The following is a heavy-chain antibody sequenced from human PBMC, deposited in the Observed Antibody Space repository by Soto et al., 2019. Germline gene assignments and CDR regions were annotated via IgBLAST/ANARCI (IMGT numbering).Heavy chain of an antibody. CDR3: ARQAAAGTHFDD. V-gene: IGHV1-69*13. D-gene: IGHD6-13*01. J-gene: IGHJ4*02. Sequence: SVKVSCKASGGTFSSYAISWVRQAPGQGLEWMGGIIPIFGTANYAQKFQGRVTITADESTSTAYMELSSLRSEDTAVYYCARQAAAGTHFDDWGQGTLVTVSS. CDR1: GGTFSSYA. CDR2: IIPIFGTA.